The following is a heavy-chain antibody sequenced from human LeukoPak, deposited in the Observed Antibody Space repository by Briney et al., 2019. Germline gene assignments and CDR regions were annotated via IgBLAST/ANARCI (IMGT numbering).Heavy chain of an antibody. V-gene: IGHV3-23*01. Sequence: QTGGSLRLSCATSGFTFSSYAMSWVRQAPGKGLEWVSAISGSGGSTYYADSVKGRFTISRDNSKNTLYLQMNSLRAEDTAVYYCAKGARWLRSAFDYWGQGTLVTVSS. J-gene: IGHJ4*02. CDR1: GFTFSSYA. CDR2: ISGSGGST. D-gene: IGHD5-12*01. CDR3: AKGARWLRSAFDY.